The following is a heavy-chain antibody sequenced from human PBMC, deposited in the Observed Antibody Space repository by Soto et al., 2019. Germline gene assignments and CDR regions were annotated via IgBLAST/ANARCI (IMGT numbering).Heavy chain of an antibody. CDR3: VRGLTEGYFGVEV. D-gene: IGHD2-15*01. CDR1: GGAFSSVD. CDR2: IIPLFGTT. Sequence: QVQLVQSGAEVKQPGSAVKVSCKASGGAFSSVDISWVRQAPGQGLDWMGGIIPLFGTTNYAEKFQGRGTITAESSTSTGFMEQSSLTSEDTAVYYCVRGLTEGYFGVEVWSQGTRVIVSS. V-gene: IGHV1-69*01. J-gene: IGHJ6*02.